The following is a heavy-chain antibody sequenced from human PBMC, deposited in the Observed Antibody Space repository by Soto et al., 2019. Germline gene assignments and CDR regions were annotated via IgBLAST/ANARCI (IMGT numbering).Heavy chain of an antibody. J-gene: IGHJ4*02. V-gene: IGHV4-34*01. CDR2: INHSGST. D-gene: IGHD2-15*01. CDR3: AKDGCSGGSCYSGFFDY. Sequence: SETLSLTCAVYGGSFSGYYWSWIRQPPGKGLEWIGEINHSGSTNYNPSLKSRVTISVDTSKNQFSLKLSSVTAADTAVYYCAKDGCSGGSCYSGFFDYWGQGTLVTVSS. CDR1: GGSFSGYY.